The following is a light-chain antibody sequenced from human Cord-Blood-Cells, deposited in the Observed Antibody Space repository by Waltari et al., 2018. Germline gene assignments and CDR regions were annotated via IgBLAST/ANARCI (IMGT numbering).Light chain of an antibody. CDR2: DAS. V-gene: IGKV3-11*01. Sequence: EIALTPSPATLSLSPGDRATLSCRASQSVSSYLAWYQQKPGQAPRLLIYDASNRATGIPARFSGSGSGTDFTLTISSLEPEDFAVYYCQQRSNWPLTFGGGTKVEIK. J-gene: IGKJ4*01. CDR1: QSVSSY. CDR3: QQRSNWPLT.